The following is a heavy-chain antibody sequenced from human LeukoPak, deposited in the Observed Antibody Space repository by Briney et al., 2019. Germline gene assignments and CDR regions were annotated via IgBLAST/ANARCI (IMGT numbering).Heavy chain of an antibody. V-gene: IGHV3-30*04. D-gene: IGHD2-15*01. Sequence: GRSLRLSCEASGFTFSSSAMHWVRQAPGEGLEWVSVISYDGSNKYYADSVKGRFTISRDNTKNTLYLQMNSLRAEDTAVYYGARDQRYCSGGSCYFFHFDYWGQGTLVTVSS. CDR1: GFTFSSSA. J-gene: IGHJ4*02. CDR2: ISYDGSNK. CDR3: ARDQRYCSGGSCYFFHFDY.